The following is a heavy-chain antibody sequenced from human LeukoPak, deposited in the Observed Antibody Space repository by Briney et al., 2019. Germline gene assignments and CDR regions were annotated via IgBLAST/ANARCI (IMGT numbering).Heavy chain of an antibody. Sequence: GASVTVSCTASGYTFTSYDINWVRQATGQGLEWMGWMNPNSGNTGYAQKFQGRVTMTRNTSISTAYMELSSLRSEDTAVYYCARGGVGSYDSSGYYYAWGQGTLVTVSS. J-gene: IGHJ5*02. CDR2: MNPNSGNT. D-gene: IGHD3-22*01. CDR3: ARGGVGSYDSSGYYYA. V-gene: IGHV1-8*01. CDR1: GYTFTSYD.